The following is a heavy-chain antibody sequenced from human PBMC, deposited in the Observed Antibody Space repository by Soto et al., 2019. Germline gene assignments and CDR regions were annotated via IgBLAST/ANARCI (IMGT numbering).Heavy chain of an antibody. D-gene: IGHD3-10*01. CDR2: IYSGGST. CDR3: ARVRRFVYYGSGSYYFDY. CDR1: GFTVSSNY. J-gene: IGHJ4*02. V-gene: IGHV3-66*01. Sequence: PGGSLRLSCAASGFTVSSNYMSWVRQAPGKGLEWVSVIYSGGSTYYADSVKGRFTISRDNSKNTLYLQMNSLRAEDTAVYYCARVRRFVYYGSGSYYFDYWGQGTLVTV.